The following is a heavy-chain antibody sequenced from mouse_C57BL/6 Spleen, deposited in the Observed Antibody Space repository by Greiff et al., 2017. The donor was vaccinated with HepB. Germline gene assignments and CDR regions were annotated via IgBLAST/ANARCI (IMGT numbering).Heavy chain of an antibody. J-gene: IGHJ3*01. CDR1: GFTFSDYG. CDR2: ISSGSSTI. CDR3: ARENYWAWFAY. D-gene: IGHD2-1*01. Sequence: DVMLVESGGGLVKPGGSLKLSCAASGFTFSDYGMHWVRQAPEKGLEWVAYISSGSSTIYYADTVKGRFTISRDNAKNTLFLQMTSLRSEDTAMYYCARENYWAWFAYWGQGTLVTVSA. V-gene: IGHV5-17*01.